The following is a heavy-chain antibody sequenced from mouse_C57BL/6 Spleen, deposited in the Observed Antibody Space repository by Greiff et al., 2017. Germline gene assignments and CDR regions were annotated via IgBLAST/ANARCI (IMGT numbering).Heavy chain of an antibody. D-gene: IGHD1-1*01. CDR1: GYTFTSYW. CDR2: IDPSDSET. J-gene: IGHJ3*01. V-gene: IGHV1-52*01. Sequence: QVQLQQPGAELVRPGSSVKLSCKASGYTFTSYWMHWVKQRPIQGLEWIGNIDPSDSETHYNQKFKDKATLTVDKSSSTAYMQLSSLTSADSAVYYCARGSLDYGSSYGFAYWGQGTLVTVSA. CDR3: ARGSLDYGSSYGFAY.